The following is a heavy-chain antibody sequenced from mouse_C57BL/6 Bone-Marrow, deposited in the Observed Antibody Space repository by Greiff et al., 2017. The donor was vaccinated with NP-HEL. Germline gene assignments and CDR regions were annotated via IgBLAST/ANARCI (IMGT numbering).Heavy chain of an antibody. CDR2: IHPNSGST. J-gene: IGHJ4*01. CDR1: GYTFTSYW. V-gene: IGHV1-64*01. Sequence: VQLQQSGAELVKPGASVKLSCKASGYTFTSYWMHWVKQRPGQGLEWIGMIHPNSGSTNYNEKFKSKATLTVDKSSSTAYMQLSSLTSEDSAVYYCARSGYYTPAMDYWGQGTSVTVSS. D-gene: IGHD1-1*01. CDR3: ARSGYYTPAMDY.